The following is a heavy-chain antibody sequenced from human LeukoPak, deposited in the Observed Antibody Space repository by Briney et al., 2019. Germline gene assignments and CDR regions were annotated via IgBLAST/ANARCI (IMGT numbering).Heavy chain of an antibody. CDR2: IKQDGSEK. Sequence: PGGSLRLSCAASGFTFSSYWMSWVRQAPGKGLEWVANIKQDGSEKYYVDSVKGRFTISRDNAKNSLYLQMNSLRAEDTAVSYCAKEGIVGASNYWGQGTLVTVSS. V-gene: IGHV3-7*01. J-gene: IGHJ4*02. CDR1: GFTFSSYW. CDR3: AKEGIVGASNY. D-gene: IGHD1-26*01.